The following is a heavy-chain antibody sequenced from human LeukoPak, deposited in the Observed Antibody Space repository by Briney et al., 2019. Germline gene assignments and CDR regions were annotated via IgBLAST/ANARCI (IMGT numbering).Heavy chain of an antibody. CDR3: ARDGHPLSEPWFDP. CDR2: IYTSGST. D-gene: IGHD1-14*01. J-gene: IGHJ5*02. CDR1: GGSISSYY. Sequence: PSETLSLTCTVSGGSISSYYWSWIRQPAGKGLEWIGRIYTSGSTNYNPSLKSRVTMSVDTSKNQFSLKLSSVTAADTAVYYCARDGHPLSEPWFDPWGQGTLVTVSS. V-gene: IGHV4-4*07.